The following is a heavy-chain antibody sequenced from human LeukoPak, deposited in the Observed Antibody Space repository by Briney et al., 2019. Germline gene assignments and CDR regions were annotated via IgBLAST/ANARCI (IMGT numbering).Heavy chain of an antibody. CDR3: ARDGYYYDSSGYYRTFDY. CDR2: INSDGSST. J-gene: IGHJ4*02. Sequence: GGSLRLSCAASGFTFSSYWMHWVRQAPGKGLVWVSRINSDGSSTSYADSVKGRFTISRDNAMNTLYLQMNSLRAEDTAVYYCARDGYYYDSSGYYRTFDYWGQGTLVTVSS. D-gene: IGHD3-22*01. CDR1: GFTFSSYW. V-gene: IGHV3-74*01.